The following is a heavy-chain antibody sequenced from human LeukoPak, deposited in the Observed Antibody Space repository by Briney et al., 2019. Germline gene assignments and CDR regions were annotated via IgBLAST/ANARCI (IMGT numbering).Heavy chain of an antibody. V-gene: IGHV3-23*01. J-gene: IGHJ4*02. Sequence: GGSLRLSCVASGFTFSKYTMSWVRQAPGRGLEWVSGISGSGASTYSADFVKGRFTISRDTSKNTLYLQLNSLRAEDTAVYYCAKGGVSYTYYFDCWGQGTLVTVSS. D-gene: IGHD2-8*01. CDR3: AKGGVSYTYYFDC. CDR2: ISGSGAST. CDR1: GFTFSKYT.